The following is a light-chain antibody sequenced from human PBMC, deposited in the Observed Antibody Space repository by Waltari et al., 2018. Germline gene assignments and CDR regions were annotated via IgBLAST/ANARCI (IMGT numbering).Light chain of an antibody. V-gene: IGLV2-23*02. CDR3: CSYAPTRTLAE. CDR1: NRDFGYTNL. Sequence: HSTLTQPASVSGSPGQPITTSYTGPNRDFGYTNLVSWYQQYPHAAPKLIIYEVDRRASGVSDRFSASKSGTTASLTVSGLQTEDEAHYYCCSYAPTRTLAEFGGGTKVTVL. CDR2: EVD. J-gene: IGLJ3*02.